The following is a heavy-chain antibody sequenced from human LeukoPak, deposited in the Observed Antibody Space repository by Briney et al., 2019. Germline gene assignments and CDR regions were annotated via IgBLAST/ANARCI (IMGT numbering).Heavy chain of an antibody. D-gene: IGHD6-13*01. Sequence: GGSLRLSCAASGFTFDRFTIHWVRQTPGKGLEWVSLINRRGHTFYADSVKGRFTISRDDAKNSLYLQMNSLRPEDTALYYCAKRSAAGTVGYFDYWGQGTLVTVSS. CDR2: INRRGHT. CDR3: AKRSAAGTVGYFDY. V-gene: IGHV3-43*01. J-gene: IGHJ4*02. CDR1: GFTFDRFT.